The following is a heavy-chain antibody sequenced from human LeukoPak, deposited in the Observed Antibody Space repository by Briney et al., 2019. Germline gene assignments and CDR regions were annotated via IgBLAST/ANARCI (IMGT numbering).Heavy chain of an antibody. D-gene: IGHD6-19*01. CDR3: ARDERRQVAVAGYFAY. CDR2: ISSSSSTI. V-gene: IGHV3-48*04. J-gene: IGHJ4*02. CDR1: GFTFSSYA. Sequence: GGSLRLSCAASGFTFSSYATNWVRQAPGKGLEWVSYISSSSSTIYYADSVKGRFTISRDNAKNSLYLQMNSLRAEDTAVYYCARDERRQVAVAGYFAYWGQGTLVTVSS.